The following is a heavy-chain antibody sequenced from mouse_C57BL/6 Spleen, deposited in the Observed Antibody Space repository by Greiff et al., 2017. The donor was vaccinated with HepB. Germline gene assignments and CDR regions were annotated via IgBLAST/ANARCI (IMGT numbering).Heavy chain of an antibody. D-gene: IGHD2-4*01. Sequence: EVKLMESGGGLVKPGGSLKLSCAASGFTFSSYTMSWVRQTPEKRLEWVATISGGGGNTYYPDSVKGRFTISRDNAKNTLYLQMSSLRSEDTALYYCARHDYDGGWYFDVWGTGTTVTVSS. V-gene: IGHV5-9*01. CDR2: ISGGGGNT. CDR3: ARHDYDGGWYFDV. CDR1: GFTFSSYT. J-gene: IGHJ1*03.